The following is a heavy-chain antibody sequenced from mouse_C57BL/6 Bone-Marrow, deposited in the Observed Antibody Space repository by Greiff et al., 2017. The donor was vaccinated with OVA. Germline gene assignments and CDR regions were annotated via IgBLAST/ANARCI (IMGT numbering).Heavy chain of an antibody. V-gene: IGHV5-12*01. J-gene: IGHJ4*01. CDR3: ARLDYDGSAYCAMDY. D-gene: IGHD1-1*01. CDR1: GFTFSDYY. Sequence: DVKLVESGGGLVQPGASLKLSCAASGFTFSDYYMYWVRQTPEKRLEWVAYISTGGGSTYYPDNVKGRFTISRDNSKNTLYLQMSRLKSEDTSMFYCARLDYDGSAYCAMDYWGQGTSVTVSA. CDR2: ISTGGGST.